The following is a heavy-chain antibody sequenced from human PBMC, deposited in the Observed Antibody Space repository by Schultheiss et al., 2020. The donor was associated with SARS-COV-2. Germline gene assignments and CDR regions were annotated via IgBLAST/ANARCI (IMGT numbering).Heavy chain of an antibody. Sequence: GGSLRLSCAASGFTFSSYAMSWVRQAPGKGLEWVGRIKSKTDGGTTDYAAPVKGRFTISRDDSKNTLYLQMNSLKTEDTAVYYCTTDRAFLEWFILSGFDYWGQGTLVTVSS. CDR2: IKSKTDGGTT. D-gene: IGHD3-3*02. J-gene: IGHJ4*02. CDR1: GFTFSSYA. CDR3: TTDRAFLEWFILSGFDY. V-gene: IGHV3-15*01.